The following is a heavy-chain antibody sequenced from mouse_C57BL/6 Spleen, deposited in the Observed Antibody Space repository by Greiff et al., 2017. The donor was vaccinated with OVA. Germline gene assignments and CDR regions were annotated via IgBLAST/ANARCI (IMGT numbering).Heavy chain of an antibody. CDR2: ISDGGSYT. CDR1: GFTFSSYA. CDR3: ARPITTVVAPFAY. Sequence: DVMLVESGGGLVKPGGSLKLSCAASGFTFSSYAMSWVRQTPEKRLEWVATISDGGSYTYYPDNVKGRFTISRDNAKNNLYLQMSHLKSEDTAMYYCARPITTVVAPFAYWGQGTLVTVSA. D-gene: IGHD1-1*01. V-gene: IGHV5-4*03. J-gene: IGHJ3*01.